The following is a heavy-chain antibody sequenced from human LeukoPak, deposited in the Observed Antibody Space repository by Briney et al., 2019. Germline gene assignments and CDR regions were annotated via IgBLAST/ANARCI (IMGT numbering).Heavy chain of an antibody. J-gene: IGHJ4*02. CDR3: ARNMVRGVIIRGAFDY. Sequence: GGSLRLSCAASGFTFSSYGMHWVRQAPGKGLEWVAVISYDGSNKYYADSVKGRFTISRDNSKDTLYLQMNSLRAEDTAVYYCARNMVRGVIIRGAFDYWGQGTLVTVSS. CDR2: ISYDGSNK. V-gene: IGHV3-30*03. CDR1: GFTFSSYG. D-gene: IGHD3-10*01.